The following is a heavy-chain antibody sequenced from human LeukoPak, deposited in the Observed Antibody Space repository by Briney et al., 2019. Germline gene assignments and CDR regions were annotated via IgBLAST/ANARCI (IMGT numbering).Heavy chain of an antibody. D-gene: IGHD1-1*01. J-gene: IGHJ4*02. CDR1: GGTFSSYA. V-gene: IGHV1-69*13. CDR3: ASWDWNPNYYFDY. Sequence: ASVKVSCKASGGTFSSYAISWVRQAPGQGLEWIGGIIPIFGTANYAQKFQGRVTITADESTSTAYMELSSLRSEDTAVYYCASWDWNPNYYFDYWGQGTLVTVSS. CDR2: IIPIFGTA.